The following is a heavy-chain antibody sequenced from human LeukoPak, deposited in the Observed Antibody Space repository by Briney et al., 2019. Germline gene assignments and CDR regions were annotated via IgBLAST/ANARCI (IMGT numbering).Heavy chain of an antibody. J-gene: IGHJ5*02. CDR2: INPNSGGT. CDR3: ASDCYGSGSYQSLANWFDP. V-gene: IGHV1-2*02. CDR1: GYTFTGYY. D-gene: IGHD3-10*01. Sequence: ASVRVSCKASGYTFTGYYMHWVRQAPGQGLEWRGWINPNSGGTNYAQKFQGRVTMTRDTSISTAYMELSRLRSDDTAVYYCASDCYGSGSYQSLANWFDPWGQGTLVTVSS.